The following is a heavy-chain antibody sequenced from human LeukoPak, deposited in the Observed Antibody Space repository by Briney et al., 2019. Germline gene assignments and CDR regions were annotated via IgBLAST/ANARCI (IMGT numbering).Heavy chain of an antibody. Sequence: GGSLRLSCAASRFTFDDYAMHWVRQAPGKGLEWVSLISGDGGSTYYADSVKGRFTISRDNSKNSLYLQMNSLRTEDTALYYCAKDTRGIIYDYVWGADYWGQGTLVTVSS. D-gene: IGHD3-16*01. CDR2: ISGDGGST. J-gene: IGHJ4*02. V-gene: IGHV3-43*02. CDR1: RFTFDDYA. CDR3: AKDTRGIIYDYVWGADY.